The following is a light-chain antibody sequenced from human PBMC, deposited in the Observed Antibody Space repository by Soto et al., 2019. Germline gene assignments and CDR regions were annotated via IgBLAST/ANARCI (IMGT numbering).Light chain of an antibody. V-gene: IGLV2-14*01. CDR3: SSYTSSIFYV. Sequence: QSALTQPASVSGSPGQSITISCTGTSSDVGGYNSVSWYQQHPDKAPKLMIYDVSNRPSGVSNRFSGSKSGNTASLTISVLQAEDEAEYYCSSYTSSIFYVFGTVTKLTVL. CDR1: SSDVGGYNS. CDR2: DVS. J-gene: IGLJ1*01.